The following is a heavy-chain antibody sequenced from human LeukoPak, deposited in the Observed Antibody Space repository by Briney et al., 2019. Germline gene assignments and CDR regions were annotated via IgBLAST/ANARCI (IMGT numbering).Heavy chain of an antibody. CDR3: ARGGGGGYYYYYYMDV. Sequence: GGSLRLSCAASGFTFSSYAMNWVRQAPGKGLEWVSAITGSGGRTYYADSVKGRFTISRDNAKNSLYLQMNSLRAEDTAVYYCARGGGGGYYYYYYMDVWGKGTTVTVSS. D-gene: IGHD3-16*01. V-gene: IGHV3-23*01. CDR2: ITGSGGRT. J-gene: IGHJ6*03. CDR1: GFTFSSYA.